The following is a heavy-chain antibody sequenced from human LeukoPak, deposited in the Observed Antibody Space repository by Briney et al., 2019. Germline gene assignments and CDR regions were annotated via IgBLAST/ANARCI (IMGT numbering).Heavy chain of an antibody. CDR3: AIAPLSSGLNYYYYYMDV. CDR2: ISSSGSTI. V-gene: IGHV3-48*03. Sequence: GGSLRLSCAASGFTFSSYEMNWVRQAPGKGLEWVSYISSSGSTIYYADSVKGRFTISRDNAKNTLYLQMNSLRAEDTAVYYCAIAPLSSGLNYYYYYMDVWGKGTTVTISS. J-gene: IGHJ6*03. CDR1: GFTFSSYE. D-gene: IGHD6-19*01.